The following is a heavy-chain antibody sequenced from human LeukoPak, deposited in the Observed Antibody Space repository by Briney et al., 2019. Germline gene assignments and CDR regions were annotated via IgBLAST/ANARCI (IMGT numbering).Heavy chain of an antibody. Sequence: GGSLRLSCAASGFTFSNYAISWVRQALGKGLEWVSAISGSGDSTYYADSVKGRFTISRDNSKNKLYLQMNSLRAEDTAVYYCAKYVQEAYDYVEYWGQGTLVTVSS. D-gene: IGHD3-16*01. CDR1: GFTFSNYA. J-gene: IGHJ4*02. CDR3: AKYVQEAYDYVEY. CDR2: ISGSGDST. V-gene: IGHV3-23*01.